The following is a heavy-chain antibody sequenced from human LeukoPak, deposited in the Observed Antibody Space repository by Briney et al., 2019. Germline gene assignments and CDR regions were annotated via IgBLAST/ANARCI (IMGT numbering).Heavy chain of an antibody. Sequence: MPSETLSLTCAVSGYSISSDYYWGWIRQPPGKGLEWIGNIYHSGSTYYNPSLESRVTISVDTSKNQFSLKLSSVTAADTAVYYCATYCSSTSCYTPAEYFQHWGQGTLVTVSS. CDR3: ATYCSSTSCYTPAEYFQH. CDR2: IYHSGST. J-gene: IGHJ1*01. CDR1: GYSISSDYY. V-gene: IGHV4-38-2*01. D-gene: IGHD2-2*02.